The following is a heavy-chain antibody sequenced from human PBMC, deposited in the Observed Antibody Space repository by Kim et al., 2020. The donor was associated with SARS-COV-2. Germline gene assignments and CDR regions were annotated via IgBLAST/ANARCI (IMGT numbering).Heavy chain of an antibody. Sequence: GGSLRLSCAASGFTFDDYAMHWVRQAPGKGLEWVSLISGDGGSTYYADSVKGRFTISRDNSKNSLYLQMNSLRTEDTALYYCAKDMGRYFDWLLGLYYYYGRDVWAQGTTVTVSS. CDR1: GFTFDDYA. V-gene: IGHV3-43*02. J-gene: IGHJ6*02. CDR2: ISGDGGST. CDR3: AKDMGRYFDWLLGLYYYYGRDV. D-gene: IGHD3-9*01.